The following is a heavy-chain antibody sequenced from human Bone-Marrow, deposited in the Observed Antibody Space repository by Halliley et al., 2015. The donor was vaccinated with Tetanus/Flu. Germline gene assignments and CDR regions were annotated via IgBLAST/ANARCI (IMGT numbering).Heavy chain of an antibody. CDR1: GGTFSSHV. CDR3: AKADQFGDPFDF. Sequence: QVQLVQSGAEVKRPGSSVKVSCKATGGTFSSHVISWVRQAPGQGLEWMGRITPSLDTTKYGQKFQDRVTITADESTSTAYMELSSLRSEDTAVYYCAKADQFGDPFDFWGQGTLVTVSS. D-gene: IGHD3-10*01. CDR2: ITPSLDTT. J-gene: IGHJ4*02. V-gene: IGHV1-69*19.